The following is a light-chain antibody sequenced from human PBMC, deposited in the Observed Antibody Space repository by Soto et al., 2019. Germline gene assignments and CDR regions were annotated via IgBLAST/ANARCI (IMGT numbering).Light chain of an antibody. CDR2: GVS. CDR1: QSINTNY. V-gene: IGKV3-20*01. J-gene: IGKJ2*03. CDR3: QQYGSSPLYS. Sequence: EIVLTQSPGTLPLSPGERATLSCRASQSINTNYLAWYQQKPGQAHRLLIFGVSSRATGMPDRFSGSGSGTDFSLTISRLEPEDFARYYCQQYGSSPLYSFGQGSKLEIK.